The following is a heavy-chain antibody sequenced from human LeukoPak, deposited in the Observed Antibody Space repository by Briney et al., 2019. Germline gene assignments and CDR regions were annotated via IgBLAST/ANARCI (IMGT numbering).Heavy chain of an antibody. V-gene: IGHV4-34*01. CDR1: GGSFSGYY. D-gene: IGHD3-10*01. CDR2: IYHSGST. CDR3: ATRDYYDSGSYNYFQY. J-gene: IGHJ4*02. Sequence: SSETLSLTCAVYGGSFSGYYWSWIRQPPGKGLEWIGEIYHSGSTNYNPSLKSRVTISVDTSKNQFSLKLSSVTAADTAVYYCATRDYYDSGSYNYFQYWGQGFLVTVSS.